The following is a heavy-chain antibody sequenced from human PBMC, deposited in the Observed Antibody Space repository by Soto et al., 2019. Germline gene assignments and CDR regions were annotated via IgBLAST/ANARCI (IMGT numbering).Heavy chain of an antibody. Sequence: ASVKVSCKASGYTFTSYAMHWVRQAPGQRLEWMGWINAGNGNTKYSQKFQGRVTITRDTSASTAYMELSSLRSEDTAVYYCARGRDIVVVPAAMDVDYWGQGTLVTV. CDR3: ARGRDIVVVPAAMDVDY. V-gene: IGHV1-3*01. D-gene: IGHD2-2*01. CDR1: GYTFTSYA. CDR2: INAGNGNT. J-gene: IGHJ4*02.